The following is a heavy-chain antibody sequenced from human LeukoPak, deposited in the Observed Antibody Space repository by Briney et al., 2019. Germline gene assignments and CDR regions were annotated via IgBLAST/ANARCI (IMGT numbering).Heavy chain of an antibody. CDR1: GYTFSSYG. CDR2: INTHTGNP. D-gene: IGHD3-3*01. Sequence: ASVNVSCKASGYTFSSYGMSWVRQAPGQGLEWMGWINTHTGNPTYAQGFTGRFVFSLDTSVSTAYLQISSLKTEDTAVYYCARGSVDRVHGVIILYWFDLWGQGTLVTVSS. J-gene: IGHJ5*02. V-gene: IGHV7-4-1*02. CDR3: ARGSVDRVHGVIILYWFDL.